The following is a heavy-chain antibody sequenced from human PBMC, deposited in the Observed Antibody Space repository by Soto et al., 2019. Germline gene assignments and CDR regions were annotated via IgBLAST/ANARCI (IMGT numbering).Heavy chain of an antibody. J-gene: IGHJ4*02. Sequence: EVQLLESGGGLVQPGGSLRLSCAASGFTFSSYAMSWVRQAPGKGLEWVSGITGSGGSTYYADSVKGRFTISRDSFKNMLYLQMNSLRDEDTAVYYCANTGDDTSGYYHESPRFDYWGQGTLVTVSS. CDR3: ANTGDDTSGYYHESPRFDY. D-gene: IGHD3-22*01. CDR1: GFTFSSYA. CDR2: ITGSGGST. V-gene: IGHV3-23*01.